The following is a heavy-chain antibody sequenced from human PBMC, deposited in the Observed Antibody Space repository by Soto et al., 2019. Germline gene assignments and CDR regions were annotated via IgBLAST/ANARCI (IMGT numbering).Heavy chain of an antibody. V-gene: IGHV3-7*03. CDR3: ARDGVGGYCSSTSCPYYYYGMDV. CDR2: IKQDGSEK. J-gene: IGHJ6*02. D-gene: IGHD2-2*01. CDR1: GFTFSSYW. Sequence: GGSLRLSCAASGFTFSSYWMSWVRQAPGKGLEWVANIKQDGSEKYYVDSVKGRFTISRDNAKNSLYLQMNSLRAEDTAVYYCARDGVGGYCSSTSCPYYYYGMDVWGQGTTVTVSS.